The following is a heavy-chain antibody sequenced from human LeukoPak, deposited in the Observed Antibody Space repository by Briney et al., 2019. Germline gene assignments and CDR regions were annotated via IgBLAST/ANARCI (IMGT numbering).Heavy chain of an antibody. CDR1: GGSISSYY. D-gene: IGHD3-10*01. V-gene: IGHV4-59*01. CDR2: IYYSGST. CDR3: ARSSYHYAAGALDI. Sequence: SETLSLTCTVSGGSISSYYWTWIRQPPGKGLEWIGYIYYSGSTNYNPSLKSRVTISVDTSKNPFSLKLSSVTAADTAVYYCARSSYHYAAGALDIWGQGTMVTVSS. J-gene: IGHJ3*02.